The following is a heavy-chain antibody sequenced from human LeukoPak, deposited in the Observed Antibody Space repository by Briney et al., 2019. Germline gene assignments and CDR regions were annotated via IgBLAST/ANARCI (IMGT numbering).Heavy chain of an antibody. CDR2: ISGSGGST. Sequence: GGSLRLSCAASGFTFSSYAMSWVRRAPGKGLEWVSAISGSGGSTYYADSVKGRFTISRDNSKNTLYLQMNSLRAEDTAVSYCAKDLVVVAATDFDYWGQGTLVTVSS. CDR3: AKDLVVVAATDFDY. CDR1: GFTFSSYA. D-gene: IGHD2-15*01. V-gene: IGHV3-23*01. J-gene: IGHJ4*02.